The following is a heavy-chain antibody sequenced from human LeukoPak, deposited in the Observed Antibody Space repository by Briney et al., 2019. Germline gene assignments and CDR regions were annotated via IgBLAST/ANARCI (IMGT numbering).Heavy chain of an antibody. V-gene: IGHV5-51*01. D-gene: IGHD1-26*01. Sequence: GESLKISCKGSGYTYTSYWIGWVRQMPGKGLKWMGIIYPGDSDARYSPSFQGQVTISADKSISTAYLQWSSLKASDTAMYYCARRRDLYSGSYYPFDYWGQGTLVTVST. CDR3: ARRRDLYSGSYYPFDY. CDR2: IYPGDSDA. CDR1: GYTYTSYW. J-gene: IGHJ4*02.